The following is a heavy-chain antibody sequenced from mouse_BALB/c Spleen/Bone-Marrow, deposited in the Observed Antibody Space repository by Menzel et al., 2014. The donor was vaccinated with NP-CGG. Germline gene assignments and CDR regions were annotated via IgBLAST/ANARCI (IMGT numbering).Heavy chain of an antibody. CDR2: IVPANGNT. D-gene: IGHD2-4*01. CDR3: ASYDYGYYFDY. CDR1: GFNIKDTY. V-gene: IGHV14-3*02. J-gene: IGHJ2*01. Sequence: VHVKQSGAELVKPGASVKLPCTTSGFNIKDTYMHWVKLRLEQGLEWIGRIVPANGNTKYAPKFQGKAIITADTSSNTAYLQLSSLTSEDTAVYFCASYDYGYYFDYWGQGTTLTVSS.